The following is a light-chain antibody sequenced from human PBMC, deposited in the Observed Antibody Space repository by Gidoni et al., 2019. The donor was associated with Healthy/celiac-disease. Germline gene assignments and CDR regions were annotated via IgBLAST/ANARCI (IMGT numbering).Light chain of an antibody. CDR2: WAS. J-gene: IGKJ4*01. V-gene: IGKV4-1*01. CDR3: QQYYSTSVT. CDR1: QSVLYSSNNKNY. Sequence: DIVMTQSPDSLAVSLGERATINCKSSQSVLYSSNNKNYLAWYQQKPGQPPKLLIYWASTRESGVPDRFSGSGSGTDFTLTISSLQAEDVAVYYCQQYYSTSVTFXGXTKVEIK.